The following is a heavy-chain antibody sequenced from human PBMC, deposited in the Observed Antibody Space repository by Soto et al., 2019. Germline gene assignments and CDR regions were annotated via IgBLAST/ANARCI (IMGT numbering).Heavy chain of an antibody. CDR1: GVTFSSYG. CDR3: PIVGATEYYFDY. D-gene: IGHD1-26*01. J-gene: IGHJ4*02. Sequence: QVQLVESGGGVVQPGRSLRLSCAASGVTFSSYGMHWVRQAPGKGLEWVAVISYDGSNKYYADSVKGRFTISRDNSKNTLYLQMNSLRAEDTAVYYCPIVGATEYYFDYWCQGTLVTVSS. V-gene: IGHV3-30*03. CDR2: ISYDGSNK.